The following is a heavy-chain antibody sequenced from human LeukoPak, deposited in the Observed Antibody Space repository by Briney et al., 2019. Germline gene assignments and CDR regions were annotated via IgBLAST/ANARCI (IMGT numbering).Heavy chain of an antibody. D-gene: IGHD1-26*01. V-gene: IGHV1-18*01. CDR2: IIAGNGNT. CDR3: AREGSVVGANWFDP. Sequence: ASVKVSCKASGGTFSSYAISWVRQAPGQGLEWMGRIIAGNGNTNYAQKLQGRVTMTTDTSTSTAYMELSSLRSEDTAVYYCAREGSVVGANWFDPWGQGTLVTVSS. J-gene: IGHJ5*02. CDR1: GGTFSSYA.